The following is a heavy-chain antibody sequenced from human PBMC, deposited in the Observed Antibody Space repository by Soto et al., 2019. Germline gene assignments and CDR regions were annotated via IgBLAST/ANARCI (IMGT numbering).Heavy chain of an antibody. D-gene: IGHD2-15*01. J-gene: IGHJ4*02. CDR1: GYTFINYP. Sequence: QVRLVQSGTEVKKPGASVMLSCKAYGYTFINYPIIWVRQARGQGLEWMGWFNTNNGETKYAQRFQDRFTMTTDASTSTAYMELRSLTSDDTAVFYCALVVNGMTGGDYWGQGTPVTVSS. CDR3: ALVVNGMTGGDY. V-gene: IGHV1-18*01. CDR2: FNTNNGET.